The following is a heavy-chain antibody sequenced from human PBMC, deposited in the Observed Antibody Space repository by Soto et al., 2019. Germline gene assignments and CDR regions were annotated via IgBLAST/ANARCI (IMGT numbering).Heavy chain of an antibody. Sequence: SETLSLTCTVSGGSISSGGYYWSWIRQHPGKGLEWIGYIYYSGSTYYNPSLKSRVTISVDTSKNQFSLKLSSVTAADTAVYYCARGAITMNASPRGFDPWGQGTLVTVSS. D-gene: IGHD3-22*01. CDR1: GGSISSGGYY. CDR2: IYYSGST. V-gene: IGHV4-31*03. CDR3: ARGAITMNASPRGFDP. J-gene: IGHJ5*02.